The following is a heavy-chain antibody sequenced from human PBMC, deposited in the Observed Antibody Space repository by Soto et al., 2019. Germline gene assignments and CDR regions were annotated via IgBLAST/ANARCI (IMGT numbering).Heavy chain of an antibody. CDR3: AKSIAARRVYYYYGMDV. D-gene: IGHD6-6*01. CDR1: GFTFSSYA. Sequence: GGSLRLSCAASGFTFSSYAMSWVRQAPGKGLEWVSAISGSGGSTYYADSVKGRFTISRDNSKNTLYLQMNSLRAEDTAVYYCAKSIAARRVYYYYGMDVWGQGTTVTVSS. CDR2: ISGSGGST. V-gene: IGHV3-23*01. J-gene: IGHJ6*02.